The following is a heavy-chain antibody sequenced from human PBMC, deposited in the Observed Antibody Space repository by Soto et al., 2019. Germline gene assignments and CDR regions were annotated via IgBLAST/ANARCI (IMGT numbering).Heavy chain of an antibody. CDR3: ARASDIVLMVYAISPYFDY. J-gene: IGHJ4*02. CDR1: GFTFSSYW. CDR2: IKQDGSEK. V-gene: IGHV3-7*03. D-gene: IGHD2-8*01. Sequence: GGSLRLSCAASGFTFSSYWMSWVRQAPGKGLEWVANIKQDGSEKYYVDSVKGRFTISRDNAKNSLYLQMNSLRAEDTAVYYCARASDIVLMVYAISPYFDYWGQGTLL.